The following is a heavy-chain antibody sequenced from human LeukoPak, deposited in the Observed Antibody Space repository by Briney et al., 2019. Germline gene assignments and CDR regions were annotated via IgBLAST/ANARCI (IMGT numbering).Heavy chain of an antibody. V-gene: IGHV4-61*01. Sequence: SETLSLTCTVSGGSVSSGSYYWSWIRQPPGKGLEWIGYIYYSGSTNYNPSLKSRVTISVDTSKNQFSLKLSSVTAADTAVYYCARDLGIAAAGTPYYYYGMDVWGQGTTVTVSS. D-gene: IGHD6-13*01. J-gene: IGHJ6*02. CDR3: ARDLGIAAAGTPYYYYGMDV. CDR1: GGSVSSGSYY. CDR2: IYYSGST.